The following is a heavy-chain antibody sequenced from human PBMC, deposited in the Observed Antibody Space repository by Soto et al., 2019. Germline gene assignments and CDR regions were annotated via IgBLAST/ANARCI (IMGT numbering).Heavy chain of an antibody. V-gene: IGHV1-69*13. J-gene: IGHJ6*02. D-gene: IGHD2-2*02. CDR3: ARVHCSSTSCYTGDYYYYGMDV. Sequence: SVKVSCKASGGTFSSYAISWVRQAPGQGLEWMGGIIPIFGTANYAQKFQGRVTITADESTSTAYMELSSLRSEDTAVYYCARVHCSSTSCYTGDYYYYGMDVWGQGTTVNVSS. CDR1: GGTFSSYA. CDR2: IIPIFGTA.